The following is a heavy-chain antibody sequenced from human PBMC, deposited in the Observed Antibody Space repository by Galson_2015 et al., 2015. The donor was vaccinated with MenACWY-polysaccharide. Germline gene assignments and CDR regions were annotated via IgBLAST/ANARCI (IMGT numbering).Heavy chain of an antibody. V-gene: IGHV3-7*01. J-gene: IGHJ6*02. Sequence: SLRLSCAASGFTFSSYWMSWVRQAPGKGLEFVANIKKDGSEKYYVDSVKGRFTFSRDNAKNSLYLQMNSLRAEDTAVYYCARGHYGMDVWGQGTTVTVSS. CDR3: ARGHYGMDV. CDR2: IKKDGSEK. CDR1: GFTFSSYW.